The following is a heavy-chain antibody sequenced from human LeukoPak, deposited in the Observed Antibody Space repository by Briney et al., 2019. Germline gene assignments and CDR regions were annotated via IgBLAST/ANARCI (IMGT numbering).Heavy chain of an antibody. CDR1: GGTFSSYA. CDR3: ARGWLAETMVVTPYNY. D-gene: IGHD4-23*01. V-gene: IGHV1-69*13. J-gene: IGHJ4*02. Sequence: ASVKVSCKASGGTFSSYAISWVRQAPGQGLEWMGGIIPIFGTANYAQKFQGRVTITAVESTSTAYMEVSSLRSEDTAVYCCARGWLAETMVVTPYNYWGQGTLVTVSS. CDR2: IIPIFGTA.